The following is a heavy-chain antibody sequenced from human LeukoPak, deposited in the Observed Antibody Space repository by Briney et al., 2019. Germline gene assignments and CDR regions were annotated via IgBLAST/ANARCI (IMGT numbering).Heavy chain of an antibody. CDR2: ISAYNGNT. Sequence: ASANVSCTASGYTFTSYGISWVRQAPGQGLEWMGWISAYNGNTNYAQKLQGRVTMTTDTSTSTAYMELRSLRSDDTAVYYCARGGSGYHYFDYWGQGTLVTVSS. CDR3: ARGGSGYHYFDY. CDR1: GYTFTSYG. V-gene: IGHV1-18*01. D-gene: IGHD3-22*01. J-gene: IGHJ4*02.